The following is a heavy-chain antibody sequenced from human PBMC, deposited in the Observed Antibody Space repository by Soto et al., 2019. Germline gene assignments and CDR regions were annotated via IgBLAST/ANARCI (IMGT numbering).Heavy chain of an antibody. J-gene: IGHJ3*02. D-gene: IGHD3-22*01. CDR3: VRGYYDTSGQSNTFDI. CDR1: GVSISSSY. CDR2: GYSSGSP. V-gene: IGHV4-59*01. Sequence: SETLSLTCTVSGVSISSSYWSWIRQFSGRGLEWIGYGYSSGSPNYNPFLKSRVTISVATSKNQFSLNLSSGTAADTAVYYCVRGYYDTSGQSNTFDIWGQGTMVTVSS.